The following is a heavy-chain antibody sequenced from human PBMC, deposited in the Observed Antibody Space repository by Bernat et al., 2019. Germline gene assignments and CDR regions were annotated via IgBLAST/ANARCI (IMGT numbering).Heavy chain of an antibody. J-gene: IGHJ4*02. CDR3: AHTYAPYSSGWEIFDY. V-gene: IGHV1-18*04. Sequence: QVQLVQSGAEVKKPGASVKVSCKASGYTFTSYGISWVRQAPGQGLEWMGWISAYNGNTNYAQKLQGRVTMTTDTSTSTAYMELRSLRSDDTAVYYCAHTYAPYSSGWEIFDYWGQGTLVTVSS. CDR2: ISAYNGNT. D-gene: IGHD6-19*01. CDR1: GYTFTSYG.